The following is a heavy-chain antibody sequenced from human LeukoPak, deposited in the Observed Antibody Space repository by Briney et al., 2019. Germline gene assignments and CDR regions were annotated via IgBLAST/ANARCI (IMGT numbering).Heavy chain of an antibody. CDR3: AKDGHYYGSGSYISY. J-gene: IGHJ4*02. CDR1: GFTFSSYA. Sequence: GGSLRLSCAASGFTFSSYAMSWVRQAPGKGLEWVSAISGSGGSTYYADYVKGRFTISRDNSKNTLYLQMNSLRAEDTAVYYCAKDGHYYGSGSYISYWGQGTLVTVSS. V-gene: IGHV3-23*01. CDR2: ISGSGGST. D-gene: IGHD3-10*01.